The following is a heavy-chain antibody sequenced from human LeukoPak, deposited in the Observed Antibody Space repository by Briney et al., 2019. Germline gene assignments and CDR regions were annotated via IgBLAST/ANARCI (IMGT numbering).Heavy chain of an antibody. Sequence: ASVKVSCKASGYTFTGYYMHWVRLVPGQGLEWMGRINPNSGDTNYAQKFQGRVTMTRDTSISTAYMELSRLTSDDTAIYYCARHSVSPDYWGQGTLVTVSS. CDR3: ARHSVSPDY. D-gene: IGHD1-26*01. V-gene: IGHV1-2*06. J-gene: IGHJ4*02. CDR1: GYTFTGYY. CDR2: INPNSGDT.